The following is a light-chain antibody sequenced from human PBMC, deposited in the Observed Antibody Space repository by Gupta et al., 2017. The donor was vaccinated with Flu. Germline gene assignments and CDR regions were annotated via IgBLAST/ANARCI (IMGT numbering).Light chain of an antibody. CDR1: QGVMSK. CDR2: GAA. J-gene: IGKJ3*01. Sequence: EVVMTHSLGTLSVSPGERATLPCRASQGVMSKVAWYQQKPRQAPRLLIFGAATRATGIPARFSGSGSGKEFTLTISSRQSEDFARYYCQQYNNWPLLTFGHGTKVDIK. CDR3: QQYNNWPLLT. V-gene: IGKV3-15*01.